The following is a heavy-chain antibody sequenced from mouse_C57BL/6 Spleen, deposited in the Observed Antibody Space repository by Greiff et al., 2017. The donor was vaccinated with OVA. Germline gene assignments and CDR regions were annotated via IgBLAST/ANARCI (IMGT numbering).Heavy chain of an antibody. CDR1: GYTFTEYT. CDR3: ARHEDQDSNWNYAMDY. Sequence: QVQLQQSGAELVKPGASVKLSCKASGYTFTEYTIHWVKQRSGQGLEWIGWFYPGSGSIKYNEKFKDKATLTADKSSSTVYMERSRLTSEDSAVYVCARHEDQDSNWNYAMDYWGQGTSVTVSS. V-gene: IGHV1-62-2*01. J-gene: IGHJ4*01. D-gene: IGHD2-5*01. CDR2: FYPGSGSI.